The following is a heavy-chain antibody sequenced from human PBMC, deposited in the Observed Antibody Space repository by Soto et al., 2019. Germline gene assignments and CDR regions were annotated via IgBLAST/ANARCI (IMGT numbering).Heavy chain of an antibody. CDR1: GYTFTSYD. J-gene: IGHJ6*02. V-gene: IGHV1-8*01. Sequence: QVQLVQSGAEVKKPGASVKVSCKASGYTFTSYDINWVRQATGQGLEWMGWMNPNSGNTGYAQKFQGRVTMTRNTSITTAYMELSSLRMEDTATDYSARETPGPTRMDVWGQATTVSVSS. CDR2: MNPNSGNT. CDR3: ARETPGPTRMDV. D-gene: IGHD1-1*01.